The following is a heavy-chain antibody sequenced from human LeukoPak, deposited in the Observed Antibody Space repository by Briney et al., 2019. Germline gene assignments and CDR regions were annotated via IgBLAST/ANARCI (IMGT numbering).Heavy chain of an antibody. V-gene: IGHV1-18*01. J-gene: IGHJ3*02. CDR1: GYTFTSYG. Sequence: AASVKVSCKASGYTFTSYGISWVRQAPGQGLEWMGWISAYNGNTNYAQKLQGRVTMTTDTSTSTAYMELRSLRSDDTAVYYCARDFSPGALDAFDIWGQGTMVTVSS. CDR3: ARDFSPGALDAFDI. CDR2: ISAYNGNT. D-gene: IGHD1-26*01.